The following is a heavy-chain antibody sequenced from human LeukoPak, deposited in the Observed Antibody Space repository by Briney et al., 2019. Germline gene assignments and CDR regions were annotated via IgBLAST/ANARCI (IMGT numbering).Heavy chain of an antibody. J-gene: IGHJ4*02. CDR1: GFTFSDYY. D-gene: IGHD3-10*01. CDR3: ARGGSGRALVNF. CDR2: ISRSSSYT. Sequence: PGGSLRLSCAASGFTFSDYYMSWIRQAPGKGLEWVSYISRSSSYTNYADSVKGRFTISRDNAKNSLYLQMNSLSAEDTAVYYCARGGSGRALVNFWGQGTLVTVSS. V-gene: IGHV3-11*06.